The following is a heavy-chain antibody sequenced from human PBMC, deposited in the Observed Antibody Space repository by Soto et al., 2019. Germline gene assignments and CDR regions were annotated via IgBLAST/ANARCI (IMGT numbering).Heavy chain of an antibody. J-gene: IGHJ4*02. D-gene: IGHD5-18*01. CDR2: ISGGIGST. CDR1: GFSFGTYA. Sequence: GGSLRLSCVASGFSFGTYAMTWVRQVPGKGLEWVSTISGGIGSTFYADSVKGRFTISRDNSRSTLYLQMNSLRAEDTAVYYCARANSYGQRGYYFDYWGQGTLVTVSS. V-gene: IGHV3-23*01. CDR3: ARANSYGQRGYYFDY.